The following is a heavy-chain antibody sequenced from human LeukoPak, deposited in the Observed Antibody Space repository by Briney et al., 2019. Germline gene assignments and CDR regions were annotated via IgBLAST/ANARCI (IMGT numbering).Heavy chain of an antibody. D-gene: IGHD5-24*01. V-gene: IGHV4-59*08. CDR2: VYYTGST. CDR3: ARYGAATIARFDY. J-gene: IGHJ4*02. CDR1: GGSISSYY. Sequence: SETLSLTCTVSGGSISSYYWSWIRQTPGKGLEWIGNVYYTGSTNYNPSLKSRVTISVDASKNQFSLNLTSVTAADTAVYYCARYGAATIARFDYWGQGTLVTVSS.